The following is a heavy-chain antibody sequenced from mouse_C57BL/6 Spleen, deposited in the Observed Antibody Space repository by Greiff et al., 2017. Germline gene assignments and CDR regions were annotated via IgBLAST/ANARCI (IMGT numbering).Heavy chain of an antibody. V-gene: IGHV1-52*01. CDR1: GYTFTSYW. J-gene: IGHJ3*01. D-gene: IGHD3-2*02. CDR3: ARSGSSGAAY. Sequence: QVQLKQPGAELVRPGSSVKLSCKASGYTFTSYWMHWVKQRPIQGLEWIGNIDPSDSETHYNQKFKDKATLTVDKSSSTAYMQLSSLTSEDSAVYYCARSGSSGAAYWGQGTLVTVSA. CDR2: IDPSDSET.